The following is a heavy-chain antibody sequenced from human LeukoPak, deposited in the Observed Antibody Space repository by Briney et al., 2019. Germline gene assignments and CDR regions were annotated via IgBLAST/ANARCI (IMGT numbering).Heavy chain of an antibody. Sequence: SETLSLTCTVSGASISNYYWSWIRQPPGKGLEWIGYIYYSGSTNYNPSLKSRVTISVDTSKNQFSLKLSSVTAADTAVYYCYGTSSYYGSGTHDYWGQGTLVTVSS. J-gene: IGHJ4*02. V-gene: IGHV4-59*01. CDR1: GASISNYY. D-gene: IGHD3-10*01. CDR2: IYYSGST. CDR3: YGTSSYYGSGTHDY.